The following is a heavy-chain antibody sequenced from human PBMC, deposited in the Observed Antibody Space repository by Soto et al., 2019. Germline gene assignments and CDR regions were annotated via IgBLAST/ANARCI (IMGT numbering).Heavy chain of an antibody. J-gene: IGHJ6*03. Sequence: EVQLVESGGGLVQPGGSLRLSCAASGFTFRSYSMNWVRQAPGKGLEWVSYISSSSSTVFYAASVKGRFTISRDNVKTSLSLQINSLRAEDTAVYYCARVENYYYYMDVWGKGTTVTVSS. V-gene: IGHV3-48*01. CDR2: ISSSSSTV. CDR1: GFTFRSYS. CDR3: ARVENYYYYMDV.